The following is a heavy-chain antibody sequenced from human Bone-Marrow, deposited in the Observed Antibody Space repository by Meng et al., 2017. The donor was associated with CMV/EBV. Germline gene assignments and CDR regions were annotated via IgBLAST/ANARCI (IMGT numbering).Heavy chain of an antibody. J-gene: IGHJ4*02. CDR2: IYHSGST. D-gene: IGHD6-19*01. CDR3: ARGGAVAGREAD. V-gene: IGHV4-38-2*02. Sequence: SENLSLTCTVSGYSISSGYYWGWIRQPPGKGLEWIGSIYHSGSTYYNPSLKSRVTISVYTSKNQFSLKLSSVTAADTALYYCARGGAVAGREADWGQGTLVTVSS. CDR1: GYSISSGYY.